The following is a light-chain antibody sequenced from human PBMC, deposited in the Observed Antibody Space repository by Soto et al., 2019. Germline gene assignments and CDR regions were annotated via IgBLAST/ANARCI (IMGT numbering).Light chain of an antibody. J-gene: IGKJ1*01. CDR1: QSISSG. CDR2: DAS. V-gene: IGKV1-5*01. Sequence: DIQMTQSPSTLSASVGDRVTITCRASQSISSGMAWYQQKPGKAPKLLIYDASSLESGVPSRFSGSGSGTEFTLTISSLQPDDFATYYRQQYNSYSPPFGQGTKVQIK. CDR3: QQYNSYSPP.